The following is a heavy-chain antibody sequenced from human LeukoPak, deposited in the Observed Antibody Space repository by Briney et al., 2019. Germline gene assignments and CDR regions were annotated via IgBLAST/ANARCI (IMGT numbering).Heavy chain of an antibody. Sequence: ASVKVSCKASGYTFTSYGISWVRQAPGQGLEWMGWISAYRGNTNYAQKLQGRVTMTTDTSTSTAYVELRSLRTDDTAVYYCARDSVVPAANADYWGQGTLVTVSS. D-gene: IGHD2-2*01. J-gene: IGHJ4*02. CDR2: ISAYRGNT. CDR3: ARDSVVPAANADY. V-gene: IGHV1-18*04. CDR1: GYTFTSYG.